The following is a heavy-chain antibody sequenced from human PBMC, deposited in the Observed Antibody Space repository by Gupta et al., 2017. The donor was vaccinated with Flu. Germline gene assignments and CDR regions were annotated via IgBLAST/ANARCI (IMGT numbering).Heavy chain of an antibody. CDR3: ARDLIGSGSYL. CDR2: IYTGGNS. D-gene: IGHD1-26*01. J-gene: IGHJ5*02. V-gene: IGHV3-66*01. Sequence: EVQLVESGGGLVQTGESLSLSCTGYGFIVKQSYMSWVRQAPGKGPEWVSGIYTGGNSYYSDSVKGRFIISRDSSKNTLYLQMDDLRVEDTATYYCARDLIGSGSYLWGQGTLVTVSS. CDR1: GFIVKQSY.